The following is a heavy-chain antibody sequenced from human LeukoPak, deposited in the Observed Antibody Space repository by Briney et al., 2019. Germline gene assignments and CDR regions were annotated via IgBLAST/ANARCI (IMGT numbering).Heavy chain of an antibody. CDR2: IYHSGST. CDR3: ARESSGEILPDY. D-gene: IGHD6-19*01. CDR1: VGSFSGYY. J-gene: IGHJ4*02. V-gene: IGHV4-34*01. Sequence: SETLSLTCAVYVGSFSGYYWSWIRQPPGKGLEWIGEIYHSGSTNYNPSLKSRLTISVDKSKNQFSLKLSSVTAADTAVYYCARESSGEILPDYWGQGTLVTVSS.